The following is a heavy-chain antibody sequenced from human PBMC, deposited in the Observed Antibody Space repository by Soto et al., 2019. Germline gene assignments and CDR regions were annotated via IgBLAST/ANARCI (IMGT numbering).Heavy chain of an antibody. D-gene: IGHD3-3*01. Sequence: ASVKVSCKASGYTFTSYDINWVRQATGQGLEWMGWMNPNSGNTGYAQKFQGRVTMTRNTSISTAYMELGRLRSEATAVYYCARGWVCLGGLLSPLGGMDGWGQGTTVVFSS. V-gene: IGHV1-8*01. CDR1: GYTFTSYD. CDR3: ARGWVCLGGLLSPLGGMDG. J-gene: IGHJ6*02. CDR2: MNPNSGNT.